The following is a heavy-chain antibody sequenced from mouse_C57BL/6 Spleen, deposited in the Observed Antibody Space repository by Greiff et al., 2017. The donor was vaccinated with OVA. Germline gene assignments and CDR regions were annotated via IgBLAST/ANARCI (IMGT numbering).Heavy chain of an antibody. CDR2: ISDGGSYT. CDR3: ARDKDDYYAMDY. V-gene: IGHV5-4*01. J-gene: IGHJ4*01. Sequence: EVQLVESGGGLVKPGGSLKLSCAASGFTFSSYAMSWVRQTPEKRLEWVATISDGGSYTYYPDNVKGRFTISRDNAKNNLYLQMSHLKSEDTAMYYCARDKDDYYAMDYWGQGTSVTVSS. CDR1: GFTFSSYA.